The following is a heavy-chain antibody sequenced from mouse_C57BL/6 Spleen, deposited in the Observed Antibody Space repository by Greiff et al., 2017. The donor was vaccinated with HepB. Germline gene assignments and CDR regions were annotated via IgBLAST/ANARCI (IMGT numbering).Heavy chain of an antibody. V-gene: IGHV14-3*01. J-gene: IGHJ4*01. CDR1: GFNIKNTY. CDR2: IDPANGNT. D-gene: IGHD1-1*01. CDR3: ARPRYGSSNYAMDY. Sequence: LVESVAELVRPGASVKLSCTASGFNIKNTYMHWVKQRPEQGLEWIGRIDPANGNTKYAPKFQGKATITADTSSNTAYLQLSSLTSEDTAIYYCARPRYGSSNYAMDYWGQGTSVTVSS.